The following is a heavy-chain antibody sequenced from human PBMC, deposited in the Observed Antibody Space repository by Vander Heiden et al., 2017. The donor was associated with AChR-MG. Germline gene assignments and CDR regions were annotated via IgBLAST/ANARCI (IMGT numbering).Heavy chain of an antibody. CDR1: AGIFSSQA. CDR2: TIPILGIG. V-gene: IGHV1-69*04. D-gene: IGHD5-12*01. CDR3: AREVSGDGYNSFEEGGGYFDY. Sequence: QLQLLQSGAEVTKLASSVRVSGKASAGIFSSQAIRWGRQAPGQGLEWMGRTIPILGIGNYAPSFHGRVRITAEKPSSTAYMELSSLGSEDQAVYSCAREVSGDGYNSFEEGGGYFDYWGQGTLVTVSS. J-gene: IGHJ4*02.